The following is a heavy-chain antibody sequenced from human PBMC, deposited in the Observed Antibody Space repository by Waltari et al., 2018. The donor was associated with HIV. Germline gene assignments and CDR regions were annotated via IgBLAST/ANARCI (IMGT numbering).Heavy chain of an antibody. CDR2: IYPGDSDT. D-gene: IGHD2-21*02. CDR1: GLRFTTYW. J-gene: IGHJ1*01. CDR3: VLGMVVTATHEYSQH. Sequence: EVQLVQSGAEVKKPGESLKLSCTGSGLRFTTYWIGWVRQMPGKGLEWMAIIYPGDSDTRYSPSFQGQVTISADKSISTAYLQWSSLKASDTAMYYCVLGMVVTATHEYSQHWGQGTLVTVSS. V-gene: IGHV5-51*03.